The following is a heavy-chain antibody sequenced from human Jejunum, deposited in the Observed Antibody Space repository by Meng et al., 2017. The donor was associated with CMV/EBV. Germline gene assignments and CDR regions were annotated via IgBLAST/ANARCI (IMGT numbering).Heavy chain of an antibody. V-gene: IGHV3-7*01. D-gene: IGHD3-9*01. Sequence: SCEGSGFTFSKHWMTWVRQAPGKGLEWVANIKEDGSEKDYVDAVKGRFTISRDNVENSLFLQMNSLRADDTAVYYCARDRNLTYWGQGTLVTVSS. CDR1: GFTFSKHW. CDR3: ARDRNLTY. J-gene: IGHJ4*02. CDR2: IKEDGSEK.